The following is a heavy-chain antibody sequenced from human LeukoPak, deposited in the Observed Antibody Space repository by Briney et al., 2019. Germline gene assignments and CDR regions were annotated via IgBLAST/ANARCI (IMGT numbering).Heavy chain of an antibody. D-gene: IGHD1-14*01. CDR1: GFTFSSYE. CDR3: ATARDPRSRRTGMDV. CDR2: ISSSGSTI. J-gene: IGHJ6*04. Sequence: GGSLRLSCAASGFTFSSYEMNWVRQAPGKGLEWVSYISSSGSTIYYADSVKGRFTISRDNAKNSLYLQMNSQRAEDTAVYYCATARDPRSRRTGMDVWGKGTTVTVSS. V-gene: IGHV3-48*03.